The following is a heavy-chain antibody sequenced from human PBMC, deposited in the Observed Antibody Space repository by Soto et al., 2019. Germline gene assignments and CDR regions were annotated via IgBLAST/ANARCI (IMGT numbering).Heavy chain of an antibody. CDR1: AGSVSSGSHY. CDR2: IYYSGST. J-gene: IGHJ6*02. Sequence: SETLSPTCTVSAGSVSSGSHYWTWIRQPPGKGLEWIGNIYYSGSTNYNPSLKSRVTISVDTSKNQFSMKLSSVTAADSAVYYCVRDSSITYYYGMDVWGQGTTVTVSS. V-gene: IGHV4-61*01. CDR3: VRDSSITYYYGMDV. D-gene: IGHD3-16*01.